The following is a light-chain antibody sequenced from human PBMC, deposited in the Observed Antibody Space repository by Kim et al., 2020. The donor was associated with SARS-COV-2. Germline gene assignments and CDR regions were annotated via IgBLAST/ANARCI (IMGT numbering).Light chain of an antibody. Sequence: PGGTVTLTCGYSTGAVTSGHYPYWFQQKPGQAPRTLIYDTRNKHSWTPARFSGSLLGDKAALTLSGAQPEDEAEYYCLLFYSGTYVFGTGTKVTVL. J-gene: IGLJ1*01. CDR1: TGAVTSGHY. CDR2: DTR. V-gene: IGLV7-46*01. CDR3: LLFYSGTYV.